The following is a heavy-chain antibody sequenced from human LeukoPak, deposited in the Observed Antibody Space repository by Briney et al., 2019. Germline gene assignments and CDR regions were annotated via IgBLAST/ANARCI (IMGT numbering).Heavy chain of an antibody. V-gene: IGHV3-66*01. J-gene: IGHJ4*02. Sequence: GGSLRLSCAASGFTASSNYMSWVRQAPGEGLEWVSVIYSGGSTYYADSVKGRFTISRDNSKNTLYLQMNSLRAEDAAVYYCARDRGGYYGSGSYGTDYWGQGTLVTVSS. CDR3: ARDRGGYYGSGSYGTDY. CDR1: GFTASSNY. CDR2: IYSGGST. D-gene: IGHD3-10*01.